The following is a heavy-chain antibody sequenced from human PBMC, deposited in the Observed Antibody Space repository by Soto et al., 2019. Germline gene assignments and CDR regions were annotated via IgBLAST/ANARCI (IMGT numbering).Heavy chain of an antibody. CDR2: IYYSGST. V-gene: IGHV4-30-4*01. Sequence: QVQLQESGPGLVKPSQTLSLTCTVSGGSISSGDYYWSWIRQPPGKGLQWIGYIYYSGSTYYNPSLKSRVTISVDTSKNQCSLKLSSVTAADTAVYYCDRGALEQGWLQCAYFDYWGQGTLVTVS. D-gene: IGHD5-12*01. J-gene: IGHJ4*02. CDR1: GGSISSGDYY. CDR3: DRGALEQGWLQCAYFDY.